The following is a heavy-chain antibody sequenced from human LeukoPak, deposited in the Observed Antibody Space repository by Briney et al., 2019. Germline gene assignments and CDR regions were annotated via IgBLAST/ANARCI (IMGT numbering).Heavy chain of an antibody. J-gene: IGHJ4*02. Sequence: SETLSLTCTVSGYSISSGYYWGWIRQPPGKGLEWIGSIYHSGSTYYNPSLKSRVTISVDTSKNQFSLKLSSVTAADTAVYYCADQQPGVDYWGQGTLVTVSS. CDR1: GYSISSGYY. CDR2: IYHSGST. D-gene: IGHD6-13*01. CDR3: ADQQPGVDY. V-gene: IGHV4-38-2*02.